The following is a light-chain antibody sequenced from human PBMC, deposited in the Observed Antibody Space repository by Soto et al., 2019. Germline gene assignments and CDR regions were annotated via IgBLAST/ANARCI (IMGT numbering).Light chain of an antibody. Sequence: QSALPQPASVSGSPGQSITISCTGTSRDVGFYSRVSWIQQHPGKTPTLMIYEVTNRPSGVSSRFSGSKSGNTASLTISGLQAEDEADYYCTSFTNSNTWVFGGGTKLTVL. V-gene: IGLV2-14*01. J-gene: IGLJ3*02. CDR3: TSFTNSNTWV. CDR1: SRDVGFYSR. CDR2: EVT.